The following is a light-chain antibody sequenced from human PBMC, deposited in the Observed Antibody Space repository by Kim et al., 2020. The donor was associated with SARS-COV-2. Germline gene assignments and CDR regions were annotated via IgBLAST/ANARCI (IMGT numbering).Light chain of an antibody. Sequence: EIVMTQSPATLSVSPGERATLSCRASQSISSNLAWYQQKPGQAPRLLIYAASTRATGIPARFSGSGSGTEFTLTISSLQSEEFAVYYCQQYNNWPRTFGQGTKVDIK. V-gene: IGKV3-15*01. J-gene: IGKJ1*01. CDR2: AAS. CDR3: QQYNNWPRT. CDR1: QSISSN.